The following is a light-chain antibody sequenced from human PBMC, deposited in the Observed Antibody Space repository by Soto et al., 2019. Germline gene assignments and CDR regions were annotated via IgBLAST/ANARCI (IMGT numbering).Light chain of an antibody. V-gene: IGKV3-11*01. Sequence: EIVLTQSPATLSLSPGERATLSCRASQSVSSYLAWYQQKPGQAPRLLIYEASNRATGIPVRFSGSGSGTDFTLTISSLEPEDFAVYYCQQRSNWPPLTFGGGTKVEIK. J-gene: IGKJ4*01. CDR3: QQRSNWPPLT. CDR1: QSVSSY. CDR2: EAS.